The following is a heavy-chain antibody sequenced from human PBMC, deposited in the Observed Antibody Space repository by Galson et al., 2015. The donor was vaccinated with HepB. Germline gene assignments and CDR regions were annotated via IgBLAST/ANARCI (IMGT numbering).Heavy chain of an antibody. D-gene: IGHD6-13*01. CDR1: GGSISSGSYY. CDR3: ARGRGLAAAAT. CDR2: IYTSGST. Sequence: TLSLTCTVSGGSISSGSYYWSWIRQPAGKGLEWIGRIYTSGSTNYNPSLKSRVSMSVDTSKNQFSLKLSSVTAADTAVYYCARGRGLAAAATWGQGTLVTVSS. V-gene: IGHV4-61*02. J-gene: IGHJ5*02.